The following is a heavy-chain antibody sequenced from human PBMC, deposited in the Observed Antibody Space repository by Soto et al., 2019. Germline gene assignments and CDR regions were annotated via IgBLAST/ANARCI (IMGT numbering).Heavy chain of an antibody. J-gene: IGHJ4*02. CDR1: GGSFSGYY. D-gene: IGHD3-10*01. CDR3: ARGNFRGVTNGGSYSFDY. V-gene: IGHV4-34*01. Sequence: SETLSLTCAVYGGSFSGYYWRWIRQPPGKGLEWIGEINHSGSTNYNPSLKSRVTISVDTSKNQFSLKLSSVTAADTAVYYCARGNFRGVTNGGSYSFDYWGQGTLVTVSS. CDR2: INHSGST.